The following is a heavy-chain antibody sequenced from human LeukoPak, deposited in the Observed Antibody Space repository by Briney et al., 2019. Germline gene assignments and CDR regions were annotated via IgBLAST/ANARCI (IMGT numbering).Heavy chain of an antibody. J-gene: IGHJ3*02. CDR1: GFIFSGSA. CDR2: IRSKPDSYAT. V-gene: IGHV3-73*01. CDR3: ARGYSYGYSHDAFDI. Sequence: GGSLRLSCAASGFIFSGSAMHWVRQASGKGLEWVGRIRSKPDSYATEYAASVKGRFTISRDDSKNTAYLQMNSLKTEDTAVYYCARGYSYGYSHDAFDIWGQGTMVTVSS. D-gene: IGHD5-18*01.